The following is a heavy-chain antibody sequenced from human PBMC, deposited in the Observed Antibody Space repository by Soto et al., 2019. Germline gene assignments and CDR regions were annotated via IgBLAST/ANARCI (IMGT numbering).Heavy chain of an antibody. V-gene: IGHV3-15*07. CDR1: GFTFINAW. CDR3: TTDQEYYDFWSGYYMFYYYYGMDV. Sequence: GGSLRLSCAASGFTFINAWMNWVRQAPGKGLEWVGRIKSKTDGGTTDYAAPVKGRFTISRDDSKNTLYLQMNSLKTEDTAVYYCTTDQEYYDFWSGYYMFYYYYGMDVWGQGTTVTVSS. D-gene: IGHD3-3*01. CDR2: IKSKTDGGTT. J-gene: IGHJ6*02.